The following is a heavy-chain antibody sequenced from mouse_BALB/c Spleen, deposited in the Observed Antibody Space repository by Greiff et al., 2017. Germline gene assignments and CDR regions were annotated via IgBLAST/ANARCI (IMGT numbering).Heavy chain of an antibody. CDR2: INSNGGST. J-gene: IGHJ4*01. CDR1: GFTFSNYG. D-gene: IGHD2-10*02. Sequence: EVKLEESGGGLVQPGGSLKLSCAASGFTFSNYGMSWVRQTPDKRLELVATINSNGGSTYYPDSVKGRFTISRDNAKNTLYLQMSSLKSEDTAMYYCARGMVTTFRAMDYWGQGTSVTVSS. CDR3: ARGMVTTFRAMDY. V-gene: IGHV5-6-3*01.